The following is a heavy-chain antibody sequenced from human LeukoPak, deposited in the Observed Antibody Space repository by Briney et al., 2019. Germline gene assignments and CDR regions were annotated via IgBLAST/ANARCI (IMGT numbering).Heavy chain of an antibody. CDR2: FDPEDGET. CDR3: ATSDILTGYTVDY. J-gene: IGHJ4*02. D-gene: IGHD3-9*01. V-gene: IGHV1-24*01. CDR1: VYTLTELS. Sequence: GASVKVSCKVSVYTLTELSMHWMRQAPGKGLEWMGGFDPEDGETIYAQKFQGRVTMTEDTSTDTAYMELSSLRAEDTGVYYCATSDILTGYTVDYWGQGTLVTVSS.